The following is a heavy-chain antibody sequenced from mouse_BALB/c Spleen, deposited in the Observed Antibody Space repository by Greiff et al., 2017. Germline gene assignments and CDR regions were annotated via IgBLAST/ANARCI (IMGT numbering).Heavy chain of an antibody. J-gene: IGHJ1*01. V-gene: IGHV3-2*02. D-gene: IGHD2-4*01. CDR3: ARCPMITGYFDV. CDR2: ISYSGST. CDR1: GYSITSDYA. Sequence: EVKLVESGPGLVKPSQSLSLTCTVTGYSITSDYAWNWIRQFPGNKLEWMGYISYSGSTSYNPSLKSRISITRDTSKNQFFLQLNSVTTEDTATYYCARCPMITGYFDVWGAGTTVTVSS.